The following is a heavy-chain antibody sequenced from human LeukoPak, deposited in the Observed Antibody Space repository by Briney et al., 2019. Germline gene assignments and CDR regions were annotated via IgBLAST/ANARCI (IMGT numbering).Heavy chain of an antibody. V-gene: IGHV4-59*11. CDR3: ASAYHDSSGYRYYFDY. Sequence: PSETLSLTCTVSGGSISSHYWSWIRQPPGKGLEWIGYISYSGSTKYNPSLQSRVTISVDTSRNQFSLKLSSVTAADTAVYFCASAYHDSSGYRYYFDYWGQGTLVTVSS. CDR2: ISYSGST. J-gene: IGHJ4*02. CDR1: GGSISSHY. D-gene: IGHD3-22*01.